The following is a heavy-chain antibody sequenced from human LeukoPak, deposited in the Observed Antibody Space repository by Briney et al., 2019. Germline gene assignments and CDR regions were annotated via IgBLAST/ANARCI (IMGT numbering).Heavy chain of an antibody. CDR3: ARSPGGYCSSTRCPDRYFDL. V-gene: IGHV3-48*04. CDR2: ISSSSDTI. D-gene: IGHD2-2*01. CDR1: GFTFSSYS. Sequence: GGSRRLACAASGFTFSSYSMNWVRQAPGKGLEWISYISSSSDTIFYADSMKGRFTISRDNAKKSLYLQMNSLRAEDTAVYYCARSPGGYCSSTRCPDRYFDLWGRGTLVTVSS. J-gene: IGHJ2*01.